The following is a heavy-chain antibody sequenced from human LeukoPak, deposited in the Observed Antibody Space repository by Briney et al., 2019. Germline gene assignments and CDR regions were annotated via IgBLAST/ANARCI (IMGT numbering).Heavy chain of an antibody. Sequence: PGGSLRLSCAASGFTFSSYAMHWVRQAPGKGLEWVAVISYDGSNKYYADSVKGRFTISRDNAKNSLYLQMNSLRAEDTAVYYCAREKKGPYHWGQGTLVTVSS. J-gene: IGHJ5*02. CDR3: AREKKGPYH. CDR2: ISYDGSNK. V-gene: IGHV3-30-3*01. CDR1: GFTFSSYA.